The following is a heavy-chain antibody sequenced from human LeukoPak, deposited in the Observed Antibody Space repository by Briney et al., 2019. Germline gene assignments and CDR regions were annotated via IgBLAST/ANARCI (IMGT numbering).Heavy chain of an antibody. CDR3: ARERRGSYFHDS. J-gene: IGHJ4*02. D-gene: IGHD1-26*01. CDR1: GLPFDDYG. V-gene: IGHV3-20*04. Sequence: GGSLRLSCAASGLPFDDYGMSWVRQAPGKGLEWVSGMTWNGVTTAYGGCVKGRFSISRDNAKSSLFLQMDSLRVEDTASYFCARERRGSYFHDSWGQGTLVTVSS. CDR2: MTWNGVTT.